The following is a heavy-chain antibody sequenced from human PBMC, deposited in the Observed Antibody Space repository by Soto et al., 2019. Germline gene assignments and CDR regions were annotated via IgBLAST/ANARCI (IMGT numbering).Heavy chain of an antibody. CDR1: GYTFTSYG. J-gene: IGHJ6*02. V-gene: IGHV1-18*04. CDR3: AILYDILTGYPYYYGMDV. Sequence: GASVKVSCKASGYTFTSYGISWVRQAPGQGLEWMGWISAYNGNTNYAQKLQGRVTMTTDTATSTAYMELRSLRSDDTAVYYCAILYDILTGYPYYYGMDVWGQGTTVTSP. D-gene: IGHD3-9*01. CDR2: ISAYNGNT.